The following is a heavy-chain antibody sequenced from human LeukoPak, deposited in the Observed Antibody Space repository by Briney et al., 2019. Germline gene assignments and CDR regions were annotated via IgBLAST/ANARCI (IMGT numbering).Heavy chain of an antibody. CDR1: GFTFSSYS. Sequence: GGSLRLSCAASGFTFSSYSMNWVRQAPGKGLEWVSSISSSSSYIYYADSVKGRFTISRDNAKNSLYLQMNSLRAEDTAVYYCARGNEWELLSCDYWGQGTLVTVSS. D-gene: IGHD1-26*01. CDR3: ARGNEWELLSCDY. CDR2: ISSSSSYI. V-gene: IGHV3-21*06. J-gene: IGHJ4*02.